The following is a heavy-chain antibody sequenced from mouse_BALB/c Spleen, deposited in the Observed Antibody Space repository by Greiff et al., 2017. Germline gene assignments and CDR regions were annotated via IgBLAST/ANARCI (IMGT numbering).Heavy chain of an antibody. V-gene: IGHV1-7*01. D-gene: IGHD2-3*01. CDR2: INPSTGYT. J-gene: IGHJ2*01. Sequence: QVQLQQSGAELAKPGASVKMSCKASGYTFTSYWMHWVKQRPGQGLEWIGYINPSTGYTEYNQKFKDKATLTADKSSSTAYMQLSSLTSEDSAVYYCARSRGGGYYGYWGQGTTLTVSS. CDR1: GYTFTSYW. CDR3: ARSRGGGYYGY.